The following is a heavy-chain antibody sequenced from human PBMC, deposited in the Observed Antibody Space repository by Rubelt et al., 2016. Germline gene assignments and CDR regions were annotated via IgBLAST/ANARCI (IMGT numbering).Heavy chain of an antibody. CDR1: GFSFSSSW. J-gene: IGHJ6*02. V-gene: IGHV3-7*02. CDR2: ITQDGTEK. CDR3: ARGYYYGMDV. Sequence: GGSLRLSCAASGFSFSSSWMTWVRQAPGKGLEWVANITQDGTEKYYVDSVKGRFTISRDNAKNSLFLQMNSLRAEDTAVYYCARGYYYGMDVWGQGTTVTVSS.